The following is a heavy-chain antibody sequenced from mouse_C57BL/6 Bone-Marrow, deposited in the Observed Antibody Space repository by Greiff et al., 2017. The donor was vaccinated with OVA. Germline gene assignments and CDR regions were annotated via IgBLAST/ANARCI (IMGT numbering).Heavy chain of an antibody. J-gene: IGHJ2*01. CDR2: IDPADGDT. V-gene: IGHV14-3*01. CDR1: GFNITNTY. CDR3: ASDTTRVFDY. Sequence: EVQLQQSVAELVRPGASVKLSCTASGFNITNTYMHWVKQRPEQGLEWIGRIDPADGDTKYAPKFQGKATITADTSSNTAYLQLSSLTSEDTAVYCCASDTTRVFDYWGQGTTLTVSS. D-gene: IGHD1-1*01.